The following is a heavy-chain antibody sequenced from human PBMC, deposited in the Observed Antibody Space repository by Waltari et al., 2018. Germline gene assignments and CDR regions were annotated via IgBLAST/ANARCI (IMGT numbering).Heavy chain of an antibody. V-gene: IGHV4-34*01. CDR1: GGSFSGYY. CDR3: ARDDVAGAEYLY. J-gene: IGHJ4*02. CDR2: INHSGST. Sequence: QVQLQQWGAGLLKPSATLSLTCAVYGGSFSGYYWSWIRQPPGKGLEWIGEINHSGSTNYNPSLKSRVTISVDTSKNQFSLKLSSVTAADTAVYYCARDDVAGAEYLYWGQGTLVTVSS. D-gene: IGHD6-19*01.